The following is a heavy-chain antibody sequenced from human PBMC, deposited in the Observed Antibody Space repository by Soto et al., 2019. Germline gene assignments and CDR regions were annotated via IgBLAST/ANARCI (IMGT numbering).Heavy chain of an antibody. D-gene: IGHD6-19*01. J-gene: IGHJ4*02. CDR1: GFAVSSNY. CDR3: ATGGSGVFDY. CDR2: VHSGGST. Sequence: VQLVESGGGLVQPGGSLRLSCAASGFAVSSNYMTWVRQAPGKGLEWVSVVHSGGSTYSADSVKDRFTISRDNSKNTVYLQMSSLRAEDTALYYCATGGSGVFDYWGQGTLVTVSS. V-gene: IGHV3-66*01.